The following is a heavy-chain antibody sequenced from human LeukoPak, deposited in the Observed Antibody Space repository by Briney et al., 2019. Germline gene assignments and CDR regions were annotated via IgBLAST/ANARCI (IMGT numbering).Heavy chain of an antibody. CDR2: IWYDGSNK. V-gene: IGHV3-33*01. D-gene: IGHD3-9*01. J-gene: IGHJ4*02. CDR3: ARSRYFDWLSLYYFDY. CDR1: GFTFSIYG. Sequence: GGSLRLSCAASGFTFSIYGMHWVRQAPGKGLEWVAVIWYDGSNKYYADSVKGRFTISRDNSKNTLYLQMNSLRAEDTAVYYCARSRYFDWLSLYYFDYWGQGTLVTVSS.